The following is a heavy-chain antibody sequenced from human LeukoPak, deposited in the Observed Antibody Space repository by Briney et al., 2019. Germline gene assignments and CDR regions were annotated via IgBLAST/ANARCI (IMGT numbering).Heavy chain of an antibody. D-gene: IGHD3-22*01. CDR1: GASMSSNY. Sequence: PSETLSLTCNVSGASMSSNYWSWIRQPPGKGLEWIGYIYYSGGTNYNPSLKSRVTISVDTSKKQFSLRLSSVTAADTAVYYCARRGGDSSGNFDYWGQGTLVTVSS. CDR2: IYYSGGT. V-gene: IGHV4-59*08. CDR3: ARRGGDSSGNFDY. J-gene: IGHJ4*02.